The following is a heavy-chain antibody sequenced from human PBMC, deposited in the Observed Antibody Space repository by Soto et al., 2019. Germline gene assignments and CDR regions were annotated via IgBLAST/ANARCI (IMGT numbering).Heavy chain of an antibody. CDR3: ARSVLRFLEWLLAHNYGMDV. D-gene: IGHD3-3*01. CDR1: GYTFTSYY. Sequence: GASVKVSCKASGYTFTSYYMHWVRQAPGQGPEWMGIINPSGGSTSYAQKFQGRVTMTRDTSTSTVYMELSSLRSEDTAVYYCARSVLRFLEWLLAHNYGMDVWGQGTTVTVSS. J-gene: IGHJ6*02. V-gene: IGHV1-46*01. CDR2: INPSGGST.